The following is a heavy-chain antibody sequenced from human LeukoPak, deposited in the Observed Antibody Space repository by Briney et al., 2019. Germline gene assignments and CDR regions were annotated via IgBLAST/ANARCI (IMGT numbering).Heavy chain of an antibody. V-gene: IGHV3-66*01. Sequence: GGSLRLSCAASGFTFSSNYMSWVRQAPGKGLEWVSVIYSGGSTYYADSVKGRFTISRDNSKNTLYLQMNSLRAEDTAVYYCARDPDYGDYYYYGMDVWGQGTTVTVSS. CDR2: IYSGGST. J-gene: IGHJ6*02. D-gene: IGHD4-17*01. CDR1: GFTFSSNY. CDR3: ARDPDYGDYYYYGMDV.